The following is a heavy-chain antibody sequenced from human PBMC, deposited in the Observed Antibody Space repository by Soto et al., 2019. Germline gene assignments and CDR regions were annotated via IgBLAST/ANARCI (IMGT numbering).Heavy chain of an antibody. CDR2: LSGTSDYI. CDR3: AREVDFGFDF. J-gene: IGHJ4*02. Sequence: GGSLRLSCAASGFIFSTYSMTWVRQAPGKGLEWISSLSGTSDYIYYADSLKGRFTISRDNAKNSLYLQMNRLRADDTVVYFCAREVDFGFDFWGQGTPVTVSS. D-gene: IGHD5-12*01. V-gene: IGHV3-21*01. CDR1: GFIFSTYS.